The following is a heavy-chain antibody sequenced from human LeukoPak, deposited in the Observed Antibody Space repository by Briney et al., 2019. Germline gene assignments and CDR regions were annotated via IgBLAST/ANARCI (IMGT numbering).Heavy chain of an antibody. J-gene: IGHJ4*02. CDR1: GFTFSSYA. Sequence: GGSLRLSRAASGFTFSSYAMSWVRQAPGKGLEWVSAISGSGGSTYYADSVKGRFTISRDNSKNTLYLQMNSLRAEDTAVYHCAKRIAVALFDYWGQGTLVTVSS. CDR2: ISGSGGST. CDR3: AKRIAVALFDY. V-gene: IGHV3-23*01. D-gene: IGHD6-19*01.